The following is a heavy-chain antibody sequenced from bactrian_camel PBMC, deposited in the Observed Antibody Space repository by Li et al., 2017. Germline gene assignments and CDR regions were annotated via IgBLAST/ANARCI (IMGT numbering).Heavy chain of an antibody. J-gene: IGHJ4*01. Sequence: HVQLVESGGGSVQAGGSLRLSCAASGYTFSRYCMAWFRQAPGKEREGVASVEGDRRTAYADAVKGRFTISKDNAKNTLYLQMNSLKPEDTAIYYCAAAKGLPDLLRGGYLSARSYNYWGRGTQVTVS. D-gene: IGHD3*01. CDR2: VEGDRRT. CDR3: AAAKGLPDLLRGGYLSARSYNY. V-gene: IGHV3S1*01. CDR1: GYTFSRYC.